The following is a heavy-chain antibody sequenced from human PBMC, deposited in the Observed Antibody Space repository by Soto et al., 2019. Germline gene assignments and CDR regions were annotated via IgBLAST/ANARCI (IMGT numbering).Heavy chain of an antibody. CDR2: ISSSGTTI. CDR3: VRFGGAAAGPGDY. CDR1: EFTFSSYE. V-gene: IGHV3-48*03. Sequence: GGSLRLSCVASEFTFSSYEMNWVRQAPGKGLEWVSYISSSGTTIYYTDSVKGRFTISRDNAKRSLYLQMNSLRAEDTAVYYCVRFGGAAAGPGDYWGQGTLVTVS. D-gene: IGHD6-13*01. J-gene: IGHJ4*02.